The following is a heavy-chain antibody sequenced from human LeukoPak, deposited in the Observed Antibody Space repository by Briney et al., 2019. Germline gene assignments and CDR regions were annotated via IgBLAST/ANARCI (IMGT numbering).Heavy chain of an antibody. CDR2: MNPNSGNT. CDR1: GYTFTSYD. J-gene: IGHJ4*02. CDR3: ARGRAYYYDSSGLAPDY. V-gene: IGHV1-8*01. Sequence: ASVKVSCKASGYTFTSYDINWVRQATGQGLEWMGWMNPNSGNTGYAQKFQGRVTMTRNTSISTAYMELSSLRSEDTAVYYCARGRAYYYDSSGLAPDYWGQGTLVTVFS. D-gene: IGHD3-22*01.